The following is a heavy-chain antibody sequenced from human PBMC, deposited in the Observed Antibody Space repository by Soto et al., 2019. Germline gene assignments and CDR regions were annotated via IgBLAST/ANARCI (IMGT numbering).Heavy chain of an antibody. D-gene: IGHD5-18*01. CDR2: IIPIFGTA. J-gene: IGHJ4*02. V-gene: IGHV1-69*12. CDR1: GGTFSSYA. Sequence: QVQLVQSGAEVKKPGSSVKVSCKASGGTFSSYAISWVRQAPGQGLEWMGGIIPIFGTANYAQKFQGRVTITADESTSTAYMERSSLRSEDTAVYYCARVPQLWLGGYFDYWGQGTLVTVSS. CDR3: ARVPQLWLGGYFDY.